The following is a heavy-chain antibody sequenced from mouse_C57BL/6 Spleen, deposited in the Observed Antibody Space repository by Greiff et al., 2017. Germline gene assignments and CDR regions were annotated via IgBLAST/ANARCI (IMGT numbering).Heavy chain of an antibody. CDR3: AREGGLLRTFFDY. CDR1: GYTFTSYW. D-gene: IGHD2-10*01. J-gene: IGHJ2*01. V-gene: IGHV1-72*01. Sequence: VQLQQSGAELVKPGASVKLSCKASGYTFTSYWMHWVKQRPGRGLGWIGRIDPNSGGTKYNEKFKSKATLTVDKPSSTAYMQLSSLTSEDSAVYYCAREGGLLRTFFDYGSQGTTLTVSS. CDR2: IDPNSGGT.